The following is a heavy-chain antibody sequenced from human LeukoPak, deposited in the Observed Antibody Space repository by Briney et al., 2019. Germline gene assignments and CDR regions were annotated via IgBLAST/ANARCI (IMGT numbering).Heavy chain of an antibody. V-gene: IGHV4-59*01. Sequence: PSETLSLTCTVSGGSISSYYWSWIRQPPGKGLEWIGYIYYSGSTNYNPSLKSRVTISVDTSKNQFSLKLSSVTAADTAVYYCARGAFLGGYYYYMDVWGKGTTVTVSS. D-gene: IGHD3-16*01. J-gene: IGHJ6*03. CDR2: IYYSGST. CDR3: ARGAFLGGYYYYMDV. CDR1: GGSISSYY.